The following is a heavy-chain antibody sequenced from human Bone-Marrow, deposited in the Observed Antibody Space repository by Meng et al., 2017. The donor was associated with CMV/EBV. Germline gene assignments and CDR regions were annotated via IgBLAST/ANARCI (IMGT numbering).Heavy chain of an antibody. CDR2: ISWNSGSI. J-gene: IGHJ4*02. CDR1: GFTFDGYA. D-gene: IGHD6-6*01. Sequence: GGSLCLSCAASGFTFDGYAMHWVRQAPGKGLEWVSGISWNSGSIGYAGSVKSRVTISRDNAKISLYLLMNGLRAEDTVLYYCAKDNGIAARPWGFDYWGQGTLVTVSS. CDR3: AKDNGIAARPWGFDY. V-gene: IGHV3-9*01.